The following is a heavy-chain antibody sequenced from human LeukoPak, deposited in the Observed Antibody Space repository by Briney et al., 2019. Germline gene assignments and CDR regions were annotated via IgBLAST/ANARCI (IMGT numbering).Heavy chain of an antibody. Sequence: SSEPLSLTCTVSGDSISSPSSYWGWIRQPPEKGLEWIATIHSSGSTYSNPSLKSRVTISVHTSKNQLSLKLSSVTATDTAVYYCARHKEGFMVRGLITKKERAYNWFDPWGQGTLVTVSS. CDR1: GDSISSPSSY. J-gene: IGHJ5*02. V-gene: IGHV4-39*01. CDR2: IHSSGST. D-gene: IGHD3-10*01. CDR3: ARHKEGFMVRGLITKKERAYNWFDP.